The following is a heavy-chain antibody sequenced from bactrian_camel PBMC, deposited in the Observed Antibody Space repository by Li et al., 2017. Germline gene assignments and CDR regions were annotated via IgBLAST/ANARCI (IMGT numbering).Heavy chain of an antibody. V-gene: IGHV3S40*01. CDR3: AAGRGYGGSCEDFAY. CDR2: IHTGGGST. CDR1: GPTYRAS. D-gene: IGHD6*01. Sequence: DVQLVESGGGSVQSGGSLRLSCAVSGPTYRASMGWIRQTPGKEREGVAGIHTGGGSTYYADSVKGRFTISQDSAKNTVYLQMNSLKPEDTAMYYCAAGRGYGGSCEDFAYWGQGTQVTVS. J-gene: IGHJ6*01.